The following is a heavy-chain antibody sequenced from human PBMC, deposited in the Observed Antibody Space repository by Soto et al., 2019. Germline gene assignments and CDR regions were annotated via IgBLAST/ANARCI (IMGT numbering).Heavy chain of an antibody. CDR1: GFTFSSYA. J-gene: IGHJ5*02. V-gene: IGHV3-30-3*01. CDR3: ARDSRAYGSGSLSGFALQDWFDP. Sequence: GGSLRLSCAASGFTFSSYAMHWVRQAPGKGLEWVAVISYDGSNKYYADSVKGRFTISRDNSKNTLYLQMNSLRAEDTAVYYCARDSRAYGSGSLSGFALQDWFDPWGQGTLVTVSS. CDR2: ISYDGSNK. D-gene: IGHD3-10*01.